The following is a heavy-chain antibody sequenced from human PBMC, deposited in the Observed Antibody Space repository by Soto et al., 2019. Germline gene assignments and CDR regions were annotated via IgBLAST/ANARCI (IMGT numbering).Heavy chain of an antibody. J-gene: IGHJ6*02. CDR3: ATKSYYDFWSGYYYYGMDV. V-gene: IGHV1-46*01. D-gene: IGHD3-3*01. CDR1: GYTFTSYY. CDR2: INPSGGST. Sequence: ASVKVSCKASGYTFTSYYMHCVRQAPGQGLEWMGIINPSGGSTSYAQKFQGRVTMTRDTSTSTVYMELSSLRSEDTAVYYCATKSYYDFWSGYYYYGMDVWGQGTTVTVSS.